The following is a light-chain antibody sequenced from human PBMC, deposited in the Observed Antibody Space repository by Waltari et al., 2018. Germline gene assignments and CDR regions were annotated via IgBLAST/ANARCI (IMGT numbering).Light chain of an antibody. CDR3: YQHSSGYS. V-gene: IGKV3-11*01. Sequence: LTQSPATLSLSPGERATLSCRASQSVSSYLAWYQQKPGQAPRLLVYGASSRATGIPDRFSGSGSGTDFPLTISSLEPEDVGVYHCYQHSSGYSFGQGTKVGIK. J-gene: IGKJ2*03. CDR2: GAS. CDR1: QSVSSY.